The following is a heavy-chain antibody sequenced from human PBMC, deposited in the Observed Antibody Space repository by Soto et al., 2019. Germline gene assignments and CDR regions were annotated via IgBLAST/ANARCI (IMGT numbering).Heavy chain of an antibody. CDR1: GFTFSRYG. D-gene: IGHD3-10*02. CDR3: ARDLAVFLKYVRGHYGLDV. CDR2: IFYDGSKY. J-gene: IGHJ6*02. Sequence: QEQLVESGGGVVQPGRSLRLSCVASGFTFSRYGMHWVRQVPGKGLEGVAVIFYDGSKYSYADSVKGRFTISRDNSKNTLYLEMNTLRADDTAVYYCARDLAVFLKYVRGHYGLDVWGQGTTVTVSS. V-gene: IGHV3-33*01.